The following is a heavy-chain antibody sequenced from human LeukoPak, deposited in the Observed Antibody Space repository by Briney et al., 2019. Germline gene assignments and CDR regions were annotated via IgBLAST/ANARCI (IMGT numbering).Heavy chain of an antibody. CDR3: ARVSGPGMNEYFHL. V-gene: IGHV3-74*03. Sequence: GGSLRLSCAASGFTFSGAWMHCGRQAPGKGLVWGSRINNDGTTTMYADSVKGRFTLSRDNAKNTLYLQMNSLRAEDTAVYYCARVSGPGMNEYFHLWGQGTLVTVSS. CDR2: INNDGTTT. D-gene: IGHD3-10*01. J-gene: IGHJ1*01. CDR1: GFTFSGAW.